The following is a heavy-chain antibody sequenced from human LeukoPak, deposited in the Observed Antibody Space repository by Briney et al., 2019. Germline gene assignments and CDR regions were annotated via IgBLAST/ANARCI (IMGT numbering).Heavy chain of an antibody. Sequence: GGSLRLSCAASGFTFSSYWMSWVRQAPGKGLEWVANIKQDGSEKYYVDSVKGRFTISRDNAKNSLYLQMNSLRAEDTAVYYCARLLKLFQYYYYGMDVWGQGITVTVSS. CDR3: ARLLKLFQYYYYGMDV. CDR2: IKQDGSEK. J-gene: IGHJ6*02. V-gene: IGHV3-7*01. D-gene: IGHD2-15*01. CDR1: GFTFSSYW.